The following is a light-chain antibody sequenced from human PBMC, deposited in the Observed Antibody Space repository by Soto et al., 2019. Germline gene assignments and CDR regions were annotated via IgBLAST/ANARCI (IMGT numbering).Light chain of an antibody. CDR2: DVT. V-gene: IGLV2-14*03. Sequence: QSALTQPVSVSGSPGQSITISCTGTSSDVGGYNYVSWYQQHPDIAPKLMIYDVTNRPSGVSNRFSGSKSGNTASLTISGLQAEDEADYYCGSYTSSSSLVFGTGTKVTVL. CDR3: GSYTSSSSLV. CDR1: SSDVGGYNY. J-gene: IGLJ1*01.